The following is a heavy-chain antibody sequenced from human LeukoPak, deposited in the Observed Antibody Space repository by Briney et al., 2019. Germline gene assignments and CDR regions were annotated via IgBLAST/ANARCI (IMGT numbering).Heavy chain of an antibody. J-gene: IGHJ4*02. V-gene: IGHV3-23*01. D-gene: IGHD3-3*01. CDR3: AKDQGDFWSGYYGVTHNSDY. CDR1: GFTFSSYW. Sequence: GGSLRLSCAASGFTFSSYWMSWVRQAPGKGLEWVSGISGSGGSTYYADSVKGRFTISRDNSKNTLYLQMNSLRAEDTAVYYCAKDQGDFWSGYYGVTHNSDYWGQGTLVTVSS. CDR2: ISGSGGST.